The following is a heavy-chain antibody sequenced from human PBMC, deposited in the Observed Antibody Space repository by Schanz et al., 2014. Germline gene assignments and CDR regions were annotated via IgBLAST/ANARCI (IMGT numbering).Heavy chain of an antibody. CDR1: GYTFTSYG. J-gene: IGHJ4*02. CDR2: ISPYNGNT. Sequence: QVQLVQSGAEVKKPGASVKVSCKASGYTFTSYGISWVRQAPGQGLEWMGWISPYNGNTNYAQKRQGRGTMTADTSTSTAYMDLRSLRSDDTAVYYCARDQSAYTNTSDVRYFDYWGQGSLVSVSS. D-gene: IGHD6-6*01. CDR3: ARDQSAYTNTSDVRYFDY. V-gene: IGHV1-18*01.